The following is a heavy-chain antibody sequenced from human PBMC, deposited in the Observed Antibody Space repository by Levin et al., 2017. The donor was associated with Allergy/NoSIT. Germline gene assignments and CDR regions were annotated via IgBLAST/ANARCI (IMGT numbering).Heavy chain of an antibody. D-gene: IGHD4-23*01. V-gene: IGHV3-23*01. CDR2: ISGSGSRI. J-gene: IGHJ4*02. CDR3: AKAKFDYGGIKGPLDY. Sequence: GESLKISCAASEFSFSSYAMSWVRQAPGKGLEWVSSISGSGSRIYYADSVKGRFSISRDNSKNTLFLQLNSLTAADTAIYYCAKAKFDYGGIKGPLDYWGQGTLVAVSS. CDR1: EFSFSSYA.